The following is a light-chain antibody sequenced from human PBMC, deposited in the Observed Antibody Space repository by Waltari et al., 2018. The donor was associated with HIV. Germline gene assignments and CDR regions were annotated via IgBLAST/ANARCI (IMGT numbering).Light chain of an antibody. V-gene: IGKV1-39*01. Sequence: DIQLTQSPSSLSASVGYRVTITCRASQSIRNYLNWYHQKPGKAPELLIYTASSLQSGVPSRFSGSGSGTDFTLTITSLQPEDFATYYCQESFSIPPEYSFGQGTKLEIK. CDR1: QSIRNY. CDR3: QESFSIPPEYS. J-gene: IGKJ2*03. CDR2: TAS.